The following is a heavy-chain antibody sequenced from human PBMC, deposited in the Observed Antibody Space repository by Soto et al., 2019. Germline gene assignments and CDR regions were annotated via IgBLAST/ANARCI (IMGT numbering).Heavy chain of an antibody. CDR3: ARVGRSGGSCYAVDY. V-gene: IGHV1-46*01. CDR1: GYSFTSYY. J-gene: IGHJ4*02. CDR2: INPSSST. Sequence: ASVKVSCKASGYSFTSYYIHWVRQAPGQGLEWMGIINPSSSTTYAQKFQGRVTMTRDTSTSTVYMELSSLRSEDTAVYYCARVGRSGGSCYAVDYWGQGTLVTVSS. D-gene: IGHD2-15*01.